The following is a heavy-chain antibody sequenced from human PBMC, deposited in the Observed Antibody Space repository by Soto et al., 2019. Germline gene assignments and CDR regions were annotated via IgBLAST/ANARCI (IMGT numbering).Heavy chain of an antibody. V-gene: IGHV3-30-3*01. J-gene: IGHJ4*02. CDR3: ARVGVATTRFKRYFDY. CDR1: GFTFSSYA. D-gene: IGHD5-12*01. Sequence: QVQLVESGGGVVQPGRSLRLSCAASGFTFSSYAMHWVRQAPGKGLEWVAVISYDGSNKYYANSVKGRFTISRDNSKNTLYLQMNSLRAEDTAVYYCARVGVATTRFKRYFDYWGQGTLVSVSS. CDR2: ISYDGSNK.